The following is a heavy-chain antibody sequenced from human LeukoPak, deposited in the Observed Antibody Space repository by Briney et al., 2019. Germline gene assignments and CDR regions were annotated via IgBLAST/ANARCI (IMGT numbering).Heavy chain of an antibody. D-gene: IGHD3-9*01. J-gene: IGHJ1*01. CDR2: IRYDGSNK. Sequence: PGGSLRLSCAASGFTFSSYGMHWGRQAPGKGLEWVAFIRYDGSNKYYADSVKGRFTISRDNSKNTLYLQMNSLRAEDTAVYYCANDILTGYYKGYFQHWGQGTLVTVSS. CDR3: ANDILTGYYKGYFQH. V-gene: IGHV3-30*02. CDR1: GFTFSSYG.